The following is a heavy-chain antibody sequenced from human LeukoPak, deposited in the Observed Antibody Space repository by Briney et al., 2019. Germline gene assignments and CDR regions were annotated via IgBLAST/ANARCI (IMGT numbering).Heavy chain of an antibody. Sequence: SVKVSCKASGYTFNSYDISWVRQAPGQGLEWMAWISTYNGNTNYAQKVQGRATMTTDTSTSTAYMELRSLRSDDTAVYYCARVLRYDFWSAYFFDYWGQGALVTVS. CDR3: ARVLRYDFWSAYFFDY. J-gene: IGHJ4*02. V-gene: IGHV1-18*01. D-gene: IGHD3-3*01. CDR2: ISTYNGNT. CDR1: GYTFNSYD.